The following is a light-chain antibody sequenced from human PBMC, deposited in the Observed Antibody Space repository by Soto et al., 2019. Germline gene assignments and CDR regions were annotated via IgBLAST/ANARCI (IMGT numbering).Light chain of an antibody. CDR2: GAS. Sequence: EIVMTQSPATLSFSPGERATLSCRASQSVSNTLAWYQQKPGQAPRLLMYGASIRATGIPARFSGGGSGTQLTLTISSLQSEDFAVYYCQQYDNWPYTFGQGTKVDIK. CDR1: QSVSNT. V-gene: IGKV3-15*01. CDR3: QQYDNWPYT. J-gene: IGKJ2*01.